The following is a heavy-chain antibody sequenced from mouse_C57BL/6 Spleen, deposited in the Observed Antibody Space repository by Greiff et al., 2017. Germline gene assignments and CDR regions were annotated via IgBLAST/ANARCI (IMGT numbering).Heavy chain of an antibody. CDR1: GFTFSSYA. V-gene: IGHV5-4*01. D-gene: IGHD1-1*01. Sequence: EVKLMESGGGLVKPGGSLKLSCAASGFTFSSYAMSWVRQTPEKRLEWVATISDGGSYTYYPDNVKGRFTISRDNAKNNLYLQMSHLKSEDTAMYYCARDNSITTVVADWGQGTLVTVSA. CDR3: ARDNSITTVVAD. CDR2: ISDGGSYT. J-gene: IGHJ3*01.